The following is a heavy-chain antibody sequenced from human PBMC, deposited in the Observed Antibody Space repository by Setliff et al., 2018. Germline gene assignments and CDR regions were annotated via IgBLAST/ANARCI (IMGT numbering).Heavy chain of an antibody. Sequence: LSLTCTVSGGSISTNTYFWGWIRQSPGKGLEWIGNTYYSGDAYYNPSLKSRVTISVDTSRNQFSLKLSSVTAADTAVYYCVRHVGSRSRGYNYYYYYMDVWGKGTTVTVSS. CDR2: TYYSGDA. D-gene: IGHD3-10*01. V-gene: IGHV4-39*01. J-gene: IGHJ6*03. CDR1: GGSISTNTYF. CDR3: VRHVGSRSRGYNYYYYYMDV.